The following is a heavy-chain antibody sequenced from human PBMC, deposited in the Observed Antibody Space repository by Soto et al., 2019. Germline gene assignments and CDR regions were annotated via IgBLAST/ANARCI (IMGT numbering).Heavy chain of an antibody. CDR1: GFTFSSYA. Sequence: QVQLVESGGGVVQPGRSLRLSCAASGFTFSSYAMHWVRQAPGKGLEWVAVISYDGSNKYYADSVKGRFTISRDNSKNTLYLQMNSMRAEDTAVYYCARDYLLTTELDYWGQGTLVTVSS. CDR2: ISYDGSNK. D-gene: IGHD4-17*01. CDR3: ARDYLLTTELDY. V-gene: IGHV3-30-3*01. J-gene: IGHJ4*02.